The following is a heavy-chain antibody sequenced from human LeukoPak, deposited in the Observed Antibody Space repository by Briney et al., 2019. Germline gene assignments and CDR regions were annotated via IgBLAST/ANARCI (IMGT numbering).Heavy chain of an antibody. CDR2: IKEDGSER. CDR3: ARAIAAAGTSGGKLYYYYYYMDF. D-gene: IGHD6-13*01. Sequence: GGSLRLSCVASGFTFSIFWMSWVRPPPGRGLEWVANIKEDGSERYYVDSVKGRFTISRDNAKKSLYLQMNSVRAEDPAVYYCARAIAAAGTSGGKLYYYYYYMDFWGKGTTVTISS. J-gene: IGHJ6*03. V-gene: IGHV3-7*01. CDR1: GFTFSIFW.